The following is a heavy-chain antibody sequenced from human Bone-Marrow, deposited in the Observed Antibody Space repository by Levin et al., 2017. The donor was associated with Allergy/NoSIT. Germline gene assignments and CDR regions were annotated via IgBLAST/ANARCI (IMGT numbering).Heavy chain of an antibody. Sequence: SETLSLTCTVSGGSISSGIYFWSWVRQLPGKGLEWIGYVSYSGITFYNQSLKSRVTISGDTSKNLFSLTLNSVTAADTAIYYCARGITVFGVVLAVNDAFDVWGQGTVVTVSS. V-gene: IGHV4-31*03. CDR2: VSYSGIT. CDR1: GGSISSGIYF. J-gene: IGHJ3*01. CDR3: ARGITVFGVVLAVNDAFDV. D-gene: IGHD3-3*01.